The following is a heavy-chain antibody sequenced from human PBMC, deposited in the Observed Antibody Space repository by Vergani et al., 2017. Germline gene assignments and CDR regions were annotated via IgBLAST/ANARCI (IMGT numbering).Heavy chain of an antibody. CDR2: ISSSSSYI. J-gene: IGHJ4*02. CDR3: ANGAFGGVIV. V-gene: IGHV3-21*04. Sequence: EVQLVESGGGLVKPGGSLRLSCAASGFTFSSYSMNWVRQAPGKGLEWVSSISSSSSYIYYADSVKGRFTISRDNAKNSLFLQMNSLRAEDTAVYYCANGAFGGVIVWGQGTLVTVSS. D-gene: IGHD3-16*02. CDR1: GFTFSSYS.